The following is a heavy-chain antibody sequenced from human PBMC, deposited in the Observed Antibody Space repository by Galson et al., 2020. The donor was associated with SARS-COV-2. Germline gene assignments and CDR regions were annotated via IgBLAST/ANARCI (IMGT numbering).Heavy chain of an antibody. CDR3: ARQGIVVVPAAMPPYYNWFDP. D-gene: IGHD2-2*01. V-gene: IGHV4-39*01. J-gene: IGHJ5*02. Sequence: SETLSLTCTVSGGSISSSSYYWGWIRQPPGKGLEWIGSIYYSGSTYYNPSLKSRVTISVDTSKNQFSLKLSSVTAADTAVYYCARQGIVVVPAAMPPYYNWFDPWGQGTLVTVSS. CDR2: IYYSGST. CDR1: GGSISSSSYY.